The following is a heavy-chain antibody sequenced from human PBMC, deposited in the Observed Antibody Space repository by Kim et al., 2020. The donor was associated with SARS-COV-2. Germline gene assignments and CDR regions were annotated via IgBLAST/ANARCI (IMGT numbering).Heavy chain of an antibody. CDR3: ARDPIYSTVAPPGDY. V-gene: IGHV1-18*04. D-gene: IGHD6-19*01. CDR1: GYTFTSYG. J-gene: IGHJ4*02. CDR2: ISAYNGNT. Sequence: ASVKVSCKASGYTFTSYGISWVRQAPGQGLEWMGWISAYNGNTNYAQKLQGRVTMTTDTSTSTAYMELRSLRSDDTAVYYCARDPIYSTVAPPGDYWGQGTLVTVSS.